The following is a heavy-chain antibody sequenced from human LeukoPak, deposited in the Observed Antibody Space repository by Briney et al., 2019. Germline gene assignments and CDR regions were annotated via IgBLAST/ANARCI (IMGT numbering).Heavy chain of an antibody. D-gene: IGHD2-2*01. V-gene: IGHV4-38-2*02. Sequence: SETLSLTCTVSGYSISSGYYWGWIRQPPGKGLEWIGSIYHSGSTYYNPSLKSRVTISVDTSKNQFSLQLSSVTAADTAVYYCARIGGYCSSTSCLYYFDYWGQGTLVTVSS. J-gene: IGHJ4*02. CDR3: ARIGGYCSSTSCLYYFDY. CDR2: IYHSGST. CDR1: GYSISSGYY.